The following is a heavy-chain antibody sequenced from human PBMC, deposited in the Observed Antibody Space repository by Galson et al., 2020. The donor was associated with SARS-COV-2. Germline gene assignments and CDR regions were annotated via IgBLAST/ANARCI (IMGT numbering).Heavy chain of an antibody. CDR1: GFTFSSYA. J-gene: IGHJ6*02. Sequence: GGSLRLSCAASGFTFSSYAMSWVRQAPGKGLEWVSAISGSGGSTYYADSVKGRFTISRDNSKNTLYLQMNSLRAEDTAVYYCANLQGGFDYGDYANSDYYYYGMDVWGQGTTVTVSS. D-gene: IGHD4-17*01. V-gene: IGHV3-23*01. CDR3: ANLQGGFDYGDYANSDYYYYGMDV. CDR2: ISGSGGST.